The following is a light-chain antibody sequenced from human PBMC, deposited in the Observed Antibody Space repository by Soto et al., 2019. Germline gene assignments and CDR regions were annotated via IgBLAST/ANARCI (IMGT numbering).Light chain of an antibody. J-gene: IGLJ1*01. CDR1: SSDVGSGNV. CDR3: CSHAGGDNYV. CDR2: EGF. Sequence: QSALTQPASVSGSPGQSITISCTGTSSDVGSGNVVSWYQHYPGKAPQLMIYEGFNRPSGVSSRFSGSRSGNTASLTISGLQAEDEADYYCCSHAGGDNYVFGTGTKVTV. V-gene: IGLV2-23*01.